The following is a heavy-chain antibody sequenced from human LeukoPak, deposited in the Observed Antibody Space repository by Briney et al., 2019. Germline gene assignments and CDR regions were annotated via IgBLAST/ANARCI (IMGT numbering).Heavy chain of an antibody. J-gene: IGHJ4*02. Sequence: ASVQVSCKASGYTFTSYDINWVRQATGQGLEWMGWMNPNSGNTGYAQKFQGRVTMTRNTSISTAYMELSSLRSEDTAVYYCARGSRYGSGSYCGYWGQGTLVTVSS. V-gene: IGHV1-8*01. D-gene: IGHD3-10*01. CDR3: ARGSRYGSGSYCGY. CDR1: GYTFTSYD. CDR2: MNPNSGNT.